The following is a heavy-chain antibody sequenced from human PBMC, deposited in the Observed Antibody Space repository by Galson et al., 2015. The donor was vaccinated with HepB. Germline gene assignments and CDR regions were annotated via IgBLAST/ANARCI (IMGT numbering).Heavy chain of an antibody. CDR1: GFTFGNYG. Sequence: SLRLSCAASGFTFGNYGMSWVRQAPGKGLEWVSGISVSGGHTYYADFVKGRFTISRDNSKNTLYLQIDSLRAEDTAIYHCAKDNGSPVGSSDWLLYNPFDVWGQGTMVTVSS. CDR2: ISVSGGHT. D-gene: IGHD3-9*01. CDR3: AKDNGSPVGSSDWLLYNPFDV. J-gene: IGHJ3*01. V-gene: IGHV3-23*01.